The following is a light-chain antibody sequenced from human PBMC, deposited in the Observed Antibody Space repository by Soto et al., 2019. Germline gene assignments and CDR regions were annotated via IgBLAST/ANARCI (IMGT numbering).Light chain of an antibody. CDR1: SSDVGGYNY. Sequence: QSALTQPPSASGSTGQSVTISCTGTSSDVGGYNYVSWYQQHPGKAPKFLIFEVSRRPSGVPDRFSGSKSGNTASLTVSGLQADDEADYYCSSYAGSNNPVIFGGWTKPTVL. J-gene: IGLJ2*01. CDR3: SSYAGSNNPVI. V-gene: IGLV2-8*01. CDR2: EVS.